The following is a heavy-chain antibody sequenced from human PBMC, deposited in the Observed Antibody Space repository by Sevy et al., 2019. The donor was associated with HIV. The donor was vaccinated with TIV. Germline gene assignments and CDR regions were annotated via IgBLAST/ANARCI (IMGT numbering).Heavy chain of an antibody. CDR2: ISSGSTYT. D-gene: IGHD4-17*01. J-gene: IGHJ4*02. V-gene: IGHV3-11*06. CDR1: GFTFSAYY. Sequence: GGSLRLSCAASGFTFSAYYMTWIRQAPGKGLEWVSYISSGSTYTNYADSVKGRFTVSRDNAKNSLYLQMNSLRAEDTAVYYCARSRSNYGDYYFDYWGQGTLVTVSP. CDR3: ARSRSNYGDYYFDY.